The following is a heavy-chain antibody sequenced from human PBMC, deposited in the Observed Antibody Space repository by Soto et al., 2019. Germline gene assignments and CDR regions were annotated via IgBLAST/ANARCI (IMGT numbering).Heavy chain of an antibody. J-gene: IGHJ5*02. CDR1: GGSISSSSYY. CDR3: ARDQRSYYDSSVDWFDP. V-gene: IGHV4-39*07. Sequence: TSETLSLTCTVSGGSISSSSYYWGWIRQPPGKGLEWIGSIYYSGSTNYNPSLKSRVTMSVDTSKNQFSLKLSSVTAADTAVYYCARDQRSYYDSSVDWFDPWGQGTLVTVSS. D-gene: IGHD3-22*01. CDR2: IYYSGST.